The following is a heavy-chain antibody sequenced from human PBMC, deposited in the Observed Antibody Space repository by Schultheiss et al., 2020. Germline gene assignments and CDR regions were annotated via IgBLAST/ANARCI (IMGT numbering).Heavy chain of an antibody. CDR1: GGSISSGGYY. CDR2: MNHSGGT. Sequence: SETLSLTCTVSGGSISSGGYYWSWIRQPPGKGLEWIGEMNHSGGTDYNPSLKSRVTISVDTSKNQFSLKLSSVTAADTAVYYCARTYSSSWYLSYYGMDVWGQGTTVTVSS. V-gene: IGHV4-31*03. D-gene: IGHD6-13*01. J-gene: IGHJ6*02. CDR3: ARTYSSSWYLSYYGMDV.